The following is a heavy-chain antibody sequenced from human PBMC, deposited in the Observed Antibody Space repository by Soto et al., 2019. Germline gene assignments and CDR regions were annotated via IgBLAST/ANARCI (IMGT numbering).Heavy chain of an antibody. J-gene: IGHJ6*02. CDR3: EKISALGTAMVKGCGMDV. CDR2: ISYDGSNK. V-gene: IGHV3-30*18. CDR1: GFPFSIYG. Sequence: GGSLRLSCAASGFPFSIYGMHLVRQSPGKGLEWVAVISYDGSNKYYADSVKGRFTISRDNSKNTLYLQMNSLRAGDMAVYYCEKISALGTAMVKGCGMDVWGQGTTFTVSS. D-gene: IGHD5-18*01.